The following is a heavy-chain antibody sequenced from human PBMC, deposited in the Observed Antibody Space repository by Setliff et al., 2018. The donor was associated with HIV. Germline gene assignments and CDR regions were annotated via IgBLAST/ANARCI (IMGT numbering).Heavy chain of an antibody. D-gene: IGHD3-22*01. V-gene: IGHV4-59*12. Sequence: SETLSLTCTVSGGSINNYYCTWIRQPPGKGLEWIGYMHSTGSTYYNPSLRSRVTISKDTTKNQFSLHLTSVTAADTAVYYCARDTYDSRGYFFGYWGQGTLVTVSS. CDR1: GGSINNYY. J-gene: IGHJ4*02. CDR2: MHSTGST. CDR3: ARDTYDSRGYFFGY.